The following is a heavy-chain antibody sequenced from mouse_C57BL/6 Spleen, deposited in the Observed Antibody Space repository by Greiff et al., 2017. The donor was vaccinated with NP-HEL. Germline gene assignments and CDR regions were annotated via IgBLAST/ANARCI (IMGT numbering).Heavy chain of an antibody. CDR1: GYTFTSYW. D-gene: IGHD2-5*01. J-gene: IGHJ2*01. V-gene: IGHV1-64*01. CDR3: ARRDYSNGFDY. Sequence: QVQLQQPGAELVKPGASVKLSCKASGYTFTSYWMHWVKQRPGPGLEWLGLIHPNSGSTNYNEKFKSKATLPVEKSSSTAYMQLRSLTSEDSAVYYCARRDYSNGFDYWGQGTTLTVSS. CDR2: IHPNSGST.